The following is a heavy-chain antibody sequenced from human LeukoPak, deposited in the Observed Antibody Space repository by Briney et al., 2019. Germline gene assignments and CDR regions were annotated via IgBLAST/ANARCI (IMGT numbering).Heavy chain of an antibody. V-gene: IGHV3-23*01. CDR1: GFTFSSYA. Sequence: QPGGSLRLSCAGSGFTFSSYALSWIRQAPGKGLEWVSTISGSGRSTFNADSVQGRFTTSRDNSKNTLYLQMNSLRAEDTAVYYCARSGINFFDYWGQGALVTVSS. J-gene: IGHJ4*02. CDR3: ARSGINFFDY. CDR2: ISGSGRST. D-gene: IGHD1-26*01.